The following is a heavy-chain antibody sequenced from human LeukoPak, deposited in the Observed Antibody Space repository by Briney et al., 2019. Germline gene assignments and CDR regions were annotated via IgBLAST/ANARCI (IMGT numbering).Heavy chain of an antibody. CDR1: GGSITSSNW. J-gene: IGHJ6*03. D-gene: IGHD3-22*01. Sequence: PSETLSLTCVVSGGSITSSNWWNWVRQPPGKGLEWIGYISYSGSTYFNPSLRSRVTISVDTSENQFSLKLSSVTAADTAVYYFARETYYYDSSGLPHYYMDVWGKGTTVTVSS. CDR2: ISYSGST. CDR3: ARETYYYDSSGLPHYYMDV. V-gene: IGHV4-4*02.